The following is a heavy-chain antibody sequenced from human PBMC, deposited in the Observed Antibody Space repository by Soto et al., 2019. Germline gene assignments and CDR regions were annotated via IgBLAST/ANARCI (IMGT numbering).Heavy chain of an antibody. D-gene: IGHD3-9*01. CDR2: IYYSGST. V-gene: IGHV4-30-4*01. CDR3: ARATSGYYDILTGVRFDY. Sequence: LSLTCTVSGGSISSGDYYWSWIRQPPGKGLEWIGYIYYSGSTYYNPSLKSRVTISVDTSKNQFSLKLSSVTAADTAVYYCARATSGYYDILTGVRFDYWGQGTLVPVSS. CDR1: GGSISSGDYY. J-gene: IGHJ4*02.